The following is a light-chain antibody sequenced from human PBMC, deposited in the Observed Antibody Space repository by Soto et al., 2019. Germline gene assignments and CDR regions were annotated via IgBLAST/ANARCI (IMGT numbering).Light chain of an antibody. CDR3: QQYGSSST. CDR2: GAS. J-gene: IGKJ1*01. CDR1: QSVSSY. V-gene: IGKV3-20*01. Sequence: EIVLTQSPATLPLSKGERATLSCRASQSVSSYLAWYQQKPGQAPRLLIYGASSRATGIPDRFSGSGSGTDFTLTISRLEPEDFAVYYCQQYGSSSTFGQGTKVDIK.